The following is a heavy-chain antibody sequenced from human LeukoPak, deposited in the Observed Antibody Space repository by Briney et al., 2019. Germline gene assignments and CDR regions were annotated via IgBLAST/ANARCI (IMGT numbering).Heavy chain of an antibody. J-gene: IGHJ3*02. CDR3: ARGSSRSFDI. D-gene: IGHD3-10*01. V-gene: IGHV1-8*02. CDR2: RNPNSGNA. Sequence: GASVKVSCKASGYTFTGYYMHWVRQAPGQGLQWMGWRNPNSGNAVYAQKFQGRVTMTRSTSINTAYMELSSLRSEDTAVYYCARGSSRSFDIWGLGTMVTVSS. CDR1: GYTFTGYY.